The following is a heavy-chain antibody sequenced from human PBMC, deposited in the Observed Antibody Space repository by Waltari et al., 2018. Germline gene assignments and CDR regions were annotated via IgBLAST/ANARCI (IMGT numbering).Heavy chain of an antibody. V-gene: IGHV3-30-3*01. CDR1: GFTFSSYA. Sequence: QVQLVESGGGVVQPGRSLRLSCAASGFTFSSYAMHWVRQAPGKGLELVAVISYDGSNKYYADSVKGRFTISRDNSKNTLYLQMNSLRAEDTAVYYCARPGIAAAGTTLDYWGQGTLVTVSS. J-gene: IGHJ4*02. D-gene: IGHD6-13*01. CDR2: ISYDGSNK. CDR3: ARPGIAAAGTTLDY.